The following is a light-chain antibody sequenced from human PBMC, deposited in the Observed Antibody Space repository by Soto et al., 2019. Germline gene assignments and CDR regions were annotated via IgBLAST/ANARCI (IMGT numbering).Light chain of an antibody. V-gene: IGKV3-20*01. CDR3: QQYGSSPLT. J-gene: IGKJ4*01. CDR1: QSVSSSF. CDR2: GAS. Sequence: EIVLTQSPGTLSLSPGERATLSCRASQSVSSSFLAWYQHKPGQAPRLLIYGASSRATGIPDRFSGSGSGTDFTLTISRLEPEDLAVYYCQQYGSSPLTFGGGNKVEIK.